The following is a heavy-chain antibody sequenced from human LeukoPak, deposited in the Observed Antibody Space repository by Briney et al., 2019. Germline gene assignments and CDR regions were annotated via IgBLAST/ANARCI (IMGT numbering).Heavy chain of an antibody. Sequence: GASVKVSCKASGGTFSSHGLSWVRQAPGQGLEWMGGIIPIFGATNYAQNFQGRVTITMDESTSTAYMELSSLRADDTAVYYCARRWPHSSGYYLFDYWGQGTLVTVFS. CDR3: ARRWPHSSGYYLFDY. V-gene: IGHV1-69*05. CDR2: IIPIFGAT. CDR1: GGTFSSHG. J-gene: IGHJ4*02. D-gene: IGHD3-22*01.